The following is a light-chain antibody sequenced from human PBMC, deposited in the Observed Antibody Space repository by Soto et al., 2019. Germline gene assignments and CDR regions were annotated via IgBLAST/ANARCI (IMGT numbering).Light chain of an antibody. CDR1: SSNIGAGYD. CDR3: QSYDSSLSRV. CDR2: GNS. J-gene: IGLJ2*01. Sequence: QSVLTQPPSGSGAPGQRVTISCTGSSSNIGAGYDVHWYQQLPGTAPKLLIYGNSTRPSGVPDRFSGSKSGTSASLAITGLQAEDEADYYCQSYDSSLSRVFGGGTKLTVL. V-gene: IGLV1-40*01.